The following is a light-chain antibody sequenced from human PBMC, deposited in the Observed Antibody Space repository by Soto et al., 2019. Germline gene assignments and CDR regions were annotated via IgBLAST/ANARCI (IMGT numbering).Light chain of an antibody. V-gene: IGKV1-33*01. CDR3: QQYDTLSFT. J-gene: IGKJ3*01. CDR2: DAS. CDR1: HDISNY. Sequence: DIQMTQSPSSLSASVGDRVTITCQASHDISNYLNWYQQKLGKAPKLLIYDASNLEPGVPSRFSGSGSGTKFIFTISSLQPEDIATYYCQQYDTLSFTFGPGTKV.